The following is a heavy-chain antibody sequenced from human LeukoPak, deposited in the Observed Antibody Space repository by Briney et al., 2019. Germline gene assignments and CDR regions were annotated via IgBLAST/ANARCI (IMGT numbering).Heavy chain of an antibody. Sequence: PGGSLRLSCAASGFTFSSYGMHWVRQAPGKGLEWVAFIRYDGSNKYYADSVKGRFTISRDNSKNTLYLQMNSLRAEDTAVYYCARVPYDFWSGRIDYWGQGTLVTVSS. CDR2: IRYDGSNK. D-gene: IGHD3-3*01. CDR1: GFTFSSYG. V-gene: IGHV3-30*02. J-gene: IGHJ4*02. CDR3: ARVPYDFWSGRIDY.